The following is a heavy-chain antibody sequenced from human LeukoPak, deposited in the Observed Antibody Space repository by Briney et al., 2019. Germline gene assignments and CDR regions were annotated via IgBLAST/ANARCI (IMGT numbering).Heavy chain of an antibody. D-gene: IGHD5-18*01. CDR1: GGSISSSRYY. J-gene: IGHJ6*03. Sequence: SETLSLTCTVSGGSISSSRYYWGWLRQPPGKGLEWIGSIYYSGSTYYNPSLKSRVTISVDTSKNQFSLKLSSVTAADTAVYYCARRGIQLWLHYKDVWGKGTTVTVSS. CDR3: ARRGIQLWLHYKDV. CDR2: IYYSGST. V-gene: IGHV4-39*01.